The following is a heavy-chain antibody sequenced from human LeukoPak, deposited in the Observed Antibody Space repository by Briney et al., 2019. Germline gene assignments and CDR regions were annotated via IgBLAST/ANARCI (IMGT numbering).Heavy chain of an antibody. D-gene: IGHD6-13*01. CDR3: AREGGIAAAGSYFDY. CDR2: IYSGGST. V-gene: IGHV3-53*01. J-gene: IGHJ4*02. CDR1: GFTVSSNY. Sequence: PGGSLRLSCAASGFTVSSNYMSWVRQAPGKGLEWVSVIYSGGSTYYAGSVKGRFTISRDNSKNTLYLQMNSLRAEDTAVYYCAREGGIAAAGSYFDYWGQGTLVTVSS.